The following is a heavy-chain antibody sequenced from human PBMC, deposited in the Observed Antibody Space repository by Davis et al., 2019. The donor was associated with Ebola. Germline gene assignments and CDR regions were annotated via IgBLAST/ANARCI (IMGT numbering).Heavy chain of an antibody. V-gene: IGHV3-30*18. D-gene: IGHD5-12*01. J-gene: IGHJ4*02. CDR3: AKDDRFIVAAVTGLDY. CDR2: ISYDGRNK. CDR1: GFTFKTFG. Sequence: GGSLRLSCAASGFTFKTFGMNWVRQAPGKGLEWVAVISYDGRNKFYADSVKGRFTISRDNSKNTVYLQMDSLRPEDTAVYFCAKDDRFIVAAVTGLDYWGQGTLVTVSS.